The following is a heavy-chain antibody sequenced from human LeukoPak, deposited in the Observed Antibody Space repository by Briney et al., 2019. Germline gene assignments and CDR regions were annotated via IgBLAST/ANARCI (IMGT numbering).Heavy chain of an antibody. CDR1: GFTFSRYW. CDR3: ATSLVGYDAFDI. Sequence: PGGSLRLSCAASGFTFSRYWMHWVRQAPGKGLVWVSRINSDGSSTTHADSVKGRFTISRDNAKNTLYLQMNSLRAEDTAVYYCATSLVGYDAFDIWGQGTMVTVSS. J-gene: IGHJ3*02. D-gene: IGHD1-26*01. V-gene: IGHV3-74*01. CDR2: INSDGSST.